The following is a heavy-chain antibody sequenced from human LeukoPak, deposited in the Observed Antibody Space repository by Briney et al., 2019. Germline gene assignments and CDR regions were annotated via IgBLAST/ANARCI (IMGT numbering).Heavy chain of an antibody. CDR1: GFTFSSYE. CDR3: AKGSWWIQLWPDEYFDY. J-gene: IGHJ4*02. V-gene: IGHV3-48*03. CDR2: ISSSGSTI. D-gene: IGHD5-18*01. Sequence: PGGSLRLSCAASGFTFSSYEMNWVRQAPGKGLEWVSYISSSGSTIYYADSVKGRFTISRDNSKNTLYLQVNSLRAEDTAVYYCAKGSWWIQLWPDEYFDYWGQGTLVTVSS.